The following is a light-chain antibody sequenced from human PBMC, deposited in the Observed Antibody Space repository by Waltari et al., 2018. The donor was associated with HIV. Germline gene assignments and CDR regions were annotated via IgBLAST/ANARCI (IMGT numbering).Light chain of an antibody. CDR2: EVN. Sequence: QSALTQPASVSGSPGPSITISCTGTSSDLGGYNLFSWYQQHPDKAPKLIIYEVNGRPSGVSDRFSGSKSGNTASLTITGLQAEDEADYYCCSYAGSTTGEEFGGGTKLTVL. CDR1: SSDLGGYNL. V-gene: IGLV2-23*02. CDR3: CSYAGSTTGEE. J-gene: IGLJ3*02.